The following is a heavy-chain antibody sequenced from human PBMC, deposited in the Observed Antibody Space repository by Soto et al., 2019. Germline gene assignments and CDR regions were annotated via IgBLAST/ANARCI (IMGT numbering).Heavy chain of an antibody. V-gene: IGHV3-23*01. CDR1: GFTFSSYA. D-gene: IGHD4-17*01. CDR3: AKDLLYGDYVEGWFDP. CDR2: ISGSGGST. Sequence: EVQLLESGGGLVQPGGSLRLSCAASGFTFSSYAMSWVRQAPGKGLEWVSAISGSGGSTYYADSVKGRFTISRDNSKNTLYLQMNSLRAEDTAVYYCAKDLLYGDYVEGWFDPWGQGTLVTVSS. J-gene: IGHJ5*02.